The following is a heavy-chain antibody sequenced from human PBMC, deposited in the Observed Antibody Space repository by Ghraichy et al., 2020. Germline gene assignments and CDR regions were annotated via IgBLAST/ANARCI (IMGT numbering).Heavy chain of an antibody. Sequence: GGSLRLSCAASGFTFSTYSMSWVRQAPGAGLEWVAYITSSSGTRIYADSVKGRFTISRDNAKNSLYLQMNSLRAEDTAVYYCASPRYCSHDYCSNNLDFWGQGTLVTVSS. V-gene: IGHV3-48*01. J-gene: IGHJ4*02. CDR2: ITSSSGTR. D-gene: IGHD2-15*01. CDR1: GFTFSTYS. CDR3: ASPRYCSHDYCSNNLDF.